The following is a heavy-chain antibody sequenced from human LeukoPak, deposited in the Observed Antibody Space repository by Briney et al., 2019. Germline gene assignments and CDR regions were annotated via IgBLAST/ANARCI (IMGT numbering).Heavy chain of an antibody. CDR3: AGDGESYSSSWYYNWFDP. Sequence: PSQTLSLTCTVSGGSISSGSYYWSWIRQPAGKGLEWIGRIYTSGSTNYNPSLKSRVTISVDTSKTHFPLKLSSVTAADTAVYYCAGDGESYSSSWYYNWFDPWGQGTLVTVSS. V-gene: IGHV4-61*02. CDR1: GGSISSGSYY. J-gene: IGHJ5*02. D-gene: IGHD6-13*01. CDR2: IYTSGST.